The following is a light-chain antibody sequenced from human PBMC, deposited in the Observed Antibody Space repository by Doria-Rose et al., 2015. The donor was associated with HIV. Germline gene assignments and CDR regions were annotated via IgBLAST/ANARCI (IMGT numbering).Light chain of an antibody. CDR2: DGS. CDR1: QSFSSTY. CDR3: HQYGTSWT. Sequence: TQSPGTLSLSPGERATLSCRASQSFSSTYLAWYQQKPGQAPSLLIYDGSTRATDIPDRFSASGSGTDFTLTINRLEPEDSALYYCHQYGTSWTFGQGTKVE. J-gene: IGKJ1*01. V-gene: IGKV3-20*01.